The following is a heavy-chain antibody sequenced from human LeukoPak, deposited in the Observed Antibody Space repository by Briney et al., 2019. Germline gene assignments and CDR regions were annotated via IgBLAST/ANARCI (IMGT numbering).Heavy chain of an antibody. CDR1: GFTFSSYE. J-gene: IGHJ4*02. D-gene: IGHD3-10*01. V-gene: IGHV3-48*03. CDR2: ISSSGSTI. Sequence: GGSLRLSCAASGFTFSSYEMNWVRQAPGKGLEWVSYISSSGSTIYYADSVKGRFTISRDNAKNSLYLQMNSLTAADTAVYYCAREGFGELSHFDYWGQGTLVTVSS. CDR3: AREGFGELSHFDY.